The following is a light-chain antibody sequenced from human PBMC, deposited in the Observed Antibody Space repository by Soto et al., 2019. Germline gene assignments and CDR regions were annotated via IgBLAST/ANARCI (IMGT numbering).Light chain of an antibody. CDR1: QDIKKF. J-gene: IGKJ1*01. CDR2: AAS. Sequence: DIQMTQSPSSLSASLGDSVTITCRASQDIKKFLAWYQQRPGEVPKVLIYAASSLRPGVPTRFSGNGSGTDFTVTINSLQPEDVATYYCQNYDRAPASFGQGTKVDVK. V-gene: IGKV1-27*01. CDR3: QNYDRAPAS.